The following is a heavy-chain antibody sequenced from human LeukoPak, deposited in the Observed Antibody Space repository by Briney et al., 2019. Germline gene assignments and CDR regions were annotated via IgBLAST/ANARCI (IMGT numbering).Heavy chain of an antibody. J-gene: IGHJ6*02. CDR1: GYTFSGHY. CDR2: INPHSGGT. V-gene: IGHV1-2*02. CDR3: ARVLYCGGDCRGYYHYGLDV. Sequence: ASVKVSCKASGYTFSGHYMHWVRQAPGQGLEWMGWINPHSGGTNYAQKFQGRVTLTRDTSISTAYMEVSRLGSDDTAVYYCARVLYCGGDCRGYYHYGLDVWGQGTRSPSP. D-gene: IGHD2-21*02.